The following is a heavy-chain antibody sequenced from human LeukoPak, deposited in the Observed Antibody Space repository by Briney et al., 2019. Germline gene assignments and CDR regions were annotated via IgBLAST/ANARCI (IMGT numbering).Heavy chain of an antibody. CDR2: IYSGGGT. V-gene: IGHV3-53*01. J-gene: IGHJ4*02. D-gene: IGHD4-17*01. CDR3: AREGDGDYGAFGY. CDR1: GFTVSSNY. Sequence: GGSLRLSCAASGFTVSSNYMSWVRQAPGKGLEWVAVIYSGGGTYYADSVKGRFTISRDNSKNTLYLQMNSLRGEDTAVYYCAREGDGDYGAFGYWGQGTLVTVSS.